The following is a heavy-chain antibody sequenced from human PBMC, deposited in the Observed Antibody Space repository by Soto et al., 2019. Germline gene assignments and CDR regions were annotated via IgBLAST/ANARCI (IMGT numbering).Heavy chain of an antibody. Sequence: QVQLQESGPGLVKPSGTLSLTCAVSGGSISSSNCWSWVRQPPGKGLEWIGEIYHSGSTNYNPSLKSRVTISIDKSKNQCSLTLRSVTAADTAVYYCARVEGRFYYGMDVWGQGTTVTVSS. CDR3: ARVEGRFYYGMDV. J-gene: IGHJ6*02. CDR1: GGSISSSNC. CDR2: IYHSGST. V-gene: IGHV4-4*02.